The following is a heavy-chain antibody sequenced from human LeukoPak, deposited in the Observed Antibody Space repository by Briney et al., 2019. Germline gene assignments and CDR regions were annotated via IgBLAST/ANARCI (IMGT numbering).Heavy chain of an antibody. D-gene: IGHD6-6*01. CDR2: IYTGDSDT. CDR1: GYSFTPYW. J-gene: IGHJ3*02. CDR3: TSHITAAHPSYAFDI. Sequence: GESLKISCKGSGYSFTPYWIAWVRQMPGKGLDWMGIIYTGDSDTRYSPSFQGQVTISADKPISTAYLQWSSLKASDTAIYYCTSHITAAHPSYAFDIWGQGTMVTVSS. V-gene: IGHV5-51*01.